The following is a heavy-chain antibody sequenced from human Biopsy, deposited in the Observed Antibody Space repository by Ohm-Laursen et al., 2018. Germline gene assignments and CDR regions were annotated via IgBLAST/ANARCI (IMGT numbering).Heavy chain of an antibody. J-gene: IGHJ4*02. D-gene: IGHD4-23*01. CDR3: ARESNDFGGLYFPR. V-gene: IGHV4-59*11. CDR2: ISYTGYT. CDR1: GGSFTGHY. Sequence: TLSLTCTVSGGSFTGHYWTWIRQPPGKGLEWIGHISYTGYTSYNASLKIRVTISVDTSRNHFSLRLSSLTAADTAVYYCARESNDFGGLYFPRWGQGTLLTVSS.